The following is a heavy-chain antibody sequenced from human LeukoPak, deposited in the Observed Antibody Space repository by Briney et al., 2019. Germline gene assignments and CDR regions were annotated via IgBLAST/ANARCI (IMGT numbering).Heavy chain of an antibody. J-gene: IGHJ1*01. CDR2: IKQDGSEK. V-gene: IGHV3-7*01. Sequence: PGRSLRLSCAASGFTFSDYWMSWVRQAPGKGLEWVANIKQDGSEKYYLDSVTGRFTISRDNAKNSLYLQMNSLRAEDTAVYYCATYSSLNRREFQYWGQGTLLTVSS. D-gene: IGHD3-22*01. CDR1: GFTFSDYW. CDR3: ATYSSLNRREFQY.